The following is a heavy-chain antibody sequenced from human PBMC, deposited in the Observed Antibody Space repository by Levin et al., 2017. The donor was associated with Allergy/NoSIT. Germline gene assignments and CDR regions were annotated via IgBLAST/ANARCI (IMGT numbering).Heavy chain of an antibody. CDR2: VYHSGST. J-gene: IGHJ4*02. V-gene: IGHV4-38-2*01. CDR1: GDSVSSGYF. Sequence: ASETLSLTCAVSGDSVSSGYFWGWIRQSPGKGLEWIGSVYHSGSTYYNPSLKSRVTMSVDTSKKQFSLKLNSVTAADTAVYYCAAQGRENDYWGQGTLVTVSS. D-gene: IGHD3-10*01. CDR3: AAQGRENDY.